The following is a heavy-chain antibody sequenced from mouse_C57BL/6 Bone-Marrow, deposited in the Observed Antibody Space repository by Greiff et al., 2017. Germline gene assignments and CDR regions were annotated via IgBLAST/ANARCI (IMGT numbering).Heavy chain of an antibody. CDR2: FYPGSGSI. V-gene: IGHV1-62-2*01. J-gene: IGHJ4*01. CDR3: ARHEDRWLLRENYAMDY. D-gene: IGHD2-3*01. CDR1: GYTFTEYT. Sequence: QVQLQQSGAELVKPGASVKLSCKASGYTFTEYTIHWVKQRSGQGLEWIGWFYPGSGSIKYNEKFKDKATLTADKSSSTVYMELSRLTSEDSAVYFCARHEDRWLLRENYAMDYWGQGTSVTVSS.